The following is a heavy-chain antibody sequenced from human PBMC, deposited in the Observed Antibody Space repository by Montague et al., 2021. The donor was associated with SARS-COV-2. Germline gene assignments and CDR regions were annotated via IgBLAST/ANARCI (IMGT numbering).Heavy chain of an antibody. CDR3: ARRGVVVIPAVVEYYYGTDV. Sequence: SETMSLTCTVSGGSISSYYWNWIRQSPGKGLEWIGYINYSGSANYNPSLKGRVTISVDTSKNQLSLNLSSVTAADTAVYYCARRGVVVIPAVVEYYYGTDVWGQGTTVTVSS. J-gene: IGHJ6*02. V-gene: IGHV4-59*01. CDR2: INYSGSA. CDR1: GGSISSYY. D-gene: IGHD2-2*01.